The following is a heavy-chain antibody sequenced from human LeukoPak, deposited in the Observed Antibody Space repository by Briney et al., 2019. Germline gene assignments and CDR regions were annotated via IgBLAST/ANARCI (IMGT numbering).Heavy chain of an antibody. CDR1: GGSISSSSSY. D-gene: IGHD7-27*01. CDR3: ASSGVTGGIDY. Sequence: SETLSLTCSVYGGSISSSSSYWGWIRQPPGKGLEWIGSIYYSGSTYYNPSLKSRVTISVDTSKNQFSLKLSSVTAADTAVYYCASSGVTGGIDYWGQGTLVTVSS. CDR2: IYYSGST. V-gene: IGHV4-39*01. J-gene: IGHJ4*02.